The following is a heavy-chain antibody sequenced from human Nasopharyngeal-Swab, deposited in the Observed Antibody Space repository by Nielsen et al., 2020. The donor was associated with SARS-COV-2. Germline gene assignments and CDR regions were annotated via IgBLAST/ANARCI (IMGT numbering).Heavy chain of an antibody. CDR2: ISGSGGST. CDR3: ASPPSFPW. J-gene: IGHJ6*02. Sequence: GESLKISCAASGFTFSSYAMSWVRQAPGKGLEWVSAISGSGGSTYYADSVKGRFTISRDNSKNSLYLQMNSLRAEDTAVYYCASPPSFPWWGQGTTVTVSS. V-gene: IGHV3-23*01. CDR1: GFTFSSYA.